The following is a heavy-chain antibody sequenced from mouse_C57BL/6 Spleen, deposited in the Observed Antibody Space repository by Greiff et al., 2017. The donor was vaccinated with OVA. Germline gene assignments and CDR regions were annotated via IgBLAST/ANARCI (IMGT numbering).Heavy chain of an antibody. V-gene: IGHV14-4*01. CDR3: TRDYYGSSSWFAY. J-gene: IGHJ3*01. D-gene: IGHD1-1*01. CDR1: GFNIKDDY. CDR2: IDPENGDT. Sequence: EVQLVESGAELVRPGASVKLSCTASGFNIKDDYMHWVKQRPEQGLEWIGWIDPENGDTEYASKFQGKATITADTSSNTAYLQLSSLTSEDTAVYYCTRDYYGSSSWFAYWGQGTLVTVSA.